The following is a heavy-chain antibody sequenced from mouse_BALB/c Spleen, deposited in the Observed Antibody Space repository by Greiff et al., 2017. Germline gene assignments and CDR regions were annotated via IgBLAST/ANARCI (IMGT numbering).Heavy chain of an antibody. CDR1: GFAFSSYD. CDR2: ISSGGGST. J-gene: IGHJ2*01. Sequence: EVKVVESGGGLVKPGGSLKLSCAASGFAFSSYDMSWVRQTPEKRLEWVAYISSGGGSTYYPDTVKGRFTISRDNAKNTLYLQMSSLKSEDTAMYYCARHSGNFYFDYWGQGTTLTVSS. D-gene: IGHD2-1*01. V-gene: IGHV5-12-1*01. CDR3: ARHSGNFYFDY.